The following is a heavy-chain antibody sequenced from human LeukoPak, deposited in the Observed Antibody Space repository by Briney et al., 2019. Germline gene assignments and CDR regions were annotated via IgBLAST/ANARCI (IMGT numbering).Heavy chain of an antibody. CDR2: IYSGGRT. V-gene: IGHV3-66*01. Sequence: GGSLRLSCAASGITVSSSYMSWVRQAPGKGLEWVSVIYSGGRTYYADSVRGRFTISRDKSKNTLSLQMNSLRAEDTAVYYCARNWGNWYFDLWGRGTLVTVSS. CDR3: ARNWGNWYFDL. J-gene: IGHJ2*01. CDR1: GITVSSSY. D-gene: IGHD3-16*01.